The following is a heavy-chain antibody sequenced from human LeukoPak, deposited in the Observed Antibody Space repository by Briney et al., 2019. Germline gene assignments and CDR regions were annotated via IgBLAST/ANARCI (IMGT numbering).Heavy chain of an antibody. V-gene: IGHV3-30*02. J-gene: IGHJ4*02. CDR2: IRYDGSNK. CDR1: GFTFSSYG. D-gene: IGHD6-13*01. CDR3: AKDLNSRGAY. Sequence: GGSLRLSCAASGFTFSSYGMYWVRQAPGKGLEWVTFIRYDGSNKYYADSVKGRFTISRDNSKNTLYLQMNSLRAEDTAVYYCAKDLNSRGAYWGQGTLVTVSS.